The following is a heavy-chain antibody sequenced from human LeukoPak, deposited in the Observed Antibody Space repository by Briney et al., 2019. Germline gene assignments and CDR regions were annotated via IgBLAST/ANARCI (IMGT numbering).Heavy chain of an antibody. CDR2: INPSGAST. D-gene: IGHD4-11*01. J-gene: IGHJ6*03. Sequence: GASVKVSCKASGYIFTDFYMNWVRQAPGQGLEWMGIINPSGASTRYAQKFQGRVTMTRDTSTSTVYMELSSLRSDDTAVYYCARDRMTTVTTRYYYMDVWGKGTTVTVSS. CDR1: GYIFTDFY. CDR3: ARDRMTTVTTRYYYMDV. V-gene: IGHV1-46*01.